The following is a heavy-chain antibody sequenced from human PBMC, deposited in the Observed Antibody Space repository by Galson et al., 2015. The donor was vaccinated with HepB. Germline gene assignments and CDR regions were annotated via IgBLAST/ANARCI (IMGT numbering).Heavy chain of an antibody. Sequence: SLRLSCAASGFTFSNAWMSWVRQAPGKGLEWVGRIKSKTDGGTTDYAAPVKGRFTISRDDSKNTLYLQMNSLKTEDTAVYYCTTALWFGGEDAFDIWGQGTVVTVSS. J-gene: IGHJ3*02. CDR3: TTALWFGGEDAFDI. V-gene: IGHV3-15*01. CDR2: IKSKTDGGTT. D-gene: IGHD3-10*01. CDR1: GFTFSNAW.